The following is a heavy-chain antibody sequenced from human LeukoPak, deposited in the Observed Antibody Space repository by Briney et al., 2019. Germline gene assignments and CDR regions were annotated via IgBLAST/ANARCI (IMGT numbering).Heavy chain of an antibody. CDR1: GYTFTSYA. J-gene: IGHJ3*02. V-gene: IGHV7-4-1*02. CDR2: INTNTGNP. D-gene: IGHD1-7*01. CDR3: ARDWAYGGITGTTDRNDAFDI. Sequence: GASVKVSCKASGYTFTSYAMNWVRQAPGQGLEWMGWINTNTGNPTYAQGFTGRFVFSLDTSVSTAYLQISSLKAEDTAVYYCARDWAYGGITGTTDRNDAFDIWGQGTMVTVSS.